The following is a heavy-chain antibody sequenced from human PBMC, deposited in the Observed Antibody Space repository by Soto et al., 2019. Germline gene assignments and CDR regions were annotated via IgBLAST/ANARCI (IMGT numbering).Heavy chain of an antibody. CDR3: VSWFSAHFDY. CDR1: GVTSGDLG. V-gene: IGHV3-23*01. Sequence: GGSLRLSCAASGVTSGDLGMSWVRQCPGRGLEWVSTISRDGANRHYADSVNGRFTISRDNSRNTVDLHMARLRAEDTARYYCVSWFSAHFDYWGQGIVVTVSS. CDR2: ISRDGANR. J-gene: IGHJ4*02. D-gene: IGHD3-10*01.